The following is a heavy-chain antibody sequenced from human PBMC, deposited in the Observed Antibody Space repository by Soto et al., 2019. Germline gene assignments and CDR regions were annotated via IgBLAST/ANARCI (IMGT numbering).Heavy chain of an antibody. Sequence: ASVKVSCKASGYTFTTYYMHWVRQAPGQGLEWMGIISPDGDPTSYAQKFQGRVTMTRDTSTSTVYMELSSLRSEDTAVYYCATRDPGHYWGQGTLVTVSS. J-gene: IGHJ4*02. CDR3: ATRDPGHY. CDR2: ISPDGDPT. CDR1: GYTFTTYY. V-gene: IGHV1-46*01.